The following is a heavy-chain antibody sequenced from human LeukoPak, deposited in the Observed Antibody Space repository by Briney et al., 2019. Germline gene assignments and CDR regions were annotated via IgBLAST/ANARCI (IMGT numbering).Heavy chain of an antibody. V-gene: IGHV4-61*01. Sequence: PSETLSLTCTVSGVSVSSSSYYWSWIRQPPGKGLEWIGYIYYSGSTNYNPSFESRVTISLDTSKNQFSLRLSSVTAADTAVYYRARASDAFDIWGQGTMVTVSS. J-gene: IGHJ3*02. CDR1: GVSVSSSSYY. CDR2: IYYSGST. CDR3: ARASDAFDI.